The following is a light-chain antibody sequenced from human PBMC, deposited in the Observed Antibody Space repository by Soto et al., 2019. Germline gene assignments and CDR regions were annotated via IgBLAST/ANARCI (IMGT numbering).Light chain of an antibody. CDR3: CSYAGSTTLYA. J-gene: IGLJ1*01. V-gene: IGLV2-23*02. CDR2: EVI. CDR1: SSDVGSYNL. Sequence: QSVLTQPASVSGSPGQSITISCTGTSSDVGSYNLVSWYQQHPGKAPKLMIYEVIKRPSGVSNRFSGSKSGNTASLTISGLQAEDEADYYCCSYAGSTTLYAFGTGT.